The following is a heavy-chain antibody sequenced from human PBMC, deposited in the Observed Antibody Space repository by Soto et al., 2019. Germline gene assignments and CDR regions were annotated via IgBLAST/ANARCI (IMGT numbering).Heavy chain of an antibody. J-gene: IGHJ4*02. V-gene: IGHV4-59*08. CDR3: ARSTTYYFDY. Sequence: SETLSLTCTVSGFSISSYYWSWVRLPPGKGLEWVGYIYYSGSTNYNPSLKSRVTISVDTSNNQFSLKLSSVTAADTAVYYCARSTTYYFDYWGQGTLVTAPQ. D-gene: IGHD1-26*01. CDR2: IYYSGST. CDR1: GFSISSYY.